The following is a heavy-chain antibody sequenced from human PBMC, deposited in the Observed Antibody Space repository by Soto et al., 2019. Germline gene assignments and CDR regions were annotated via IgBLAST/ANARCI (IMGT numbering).Heavy chain of an antibody. CDR1: GYTFTSYY. V-gene: IGHV1-46*03. CDR2: INPSGGST. D-gene: IGHD3-10*01. Sequence: QVQLVQSGAEVKKPGASVKVSCKASGYTFTSYYMHWVRQAPGQGLEWMGIINPSGGSTSYAQKFQGRVTMTRDTATSTVYMELSSLRSEDTAVYYCASRAGSGSYLDYWGQGTLVTVSS. J-gene: IGHJ4*02. CDR3: ASRAGSGSYLDY.